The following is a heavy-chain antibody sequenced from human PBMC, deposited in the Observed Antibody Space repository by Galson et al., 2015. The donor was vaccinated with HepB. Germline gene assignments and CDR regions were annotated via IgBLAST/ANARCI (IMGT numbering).Heavy chain of an antibody. CDR3: AHRASDSLDYYDSRRGFDY. D-gene: IGHD3-22*01. V-gene: IGHV2-5*01. CDR2: IYWNADK. J-gene: IGHJ4*02. Sequence: PALVKPTQTLTLTCTFSGFSLSTSGVGVGWIRQPPGKALEWLALIYWNADKRYSPSLKSRLTITKDTSKNQVVLTMTNMDPVDTATYYCAHRASDSLDYYDSRRGFDYWGQGTLVTVSS. CDR1: GFSLSTSGVG.